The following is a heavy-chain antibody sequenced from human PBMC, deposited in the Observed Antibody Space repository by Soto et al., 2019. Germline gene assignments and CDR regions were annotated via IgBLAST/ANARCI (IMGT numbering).Heavy chain of an antibody. V-gene: IGHV1-2*04. Sequence: ASVTVSCKASGYTVTTYDISWVRQAPGQGLEWMGWINPNSGATNYAQRFQAWVTMTRDTSISTAYMELSRLTFDDTAVYYCAREITSSWMDVWGQGTTVTVSS. J-gene: IGHJ6*02. D-gene: IGHD6-13*01. CDR1: GYTVTTYD. CDR2: INPNSGAT. CDR3: AREITSSWMDV.